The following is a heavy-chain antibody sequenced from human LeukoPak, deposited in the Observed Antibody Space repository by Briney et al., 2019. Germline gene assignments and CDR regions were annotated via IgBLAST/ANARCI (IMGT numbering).Heavy chain of an antibody. Sequence: ASVKVSCKASGYTFTSYGISWVRQAPGQGLEWMGWISAYNGNTNYAQKLQGRVTMTTDTSTSTAYMELRSLRSDDTAVYYCATPTPPMGATVYWGQGTLVTVSS. J-gene: IGHJ4*02. CDR3: ATPTPPMGATVY. CDR2: ISAYNGNT. CDR1: GYTFTSYG. D-gene: IGHD1-26*01. V-gene: IGHV1-18*01.